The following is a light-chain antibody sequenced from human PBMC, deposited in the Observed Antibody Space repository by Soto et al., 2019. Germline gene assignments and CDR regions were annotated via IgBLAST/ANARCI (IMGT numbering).Light chain of an antibody. Sequence: EIVLTQSPGTLSLSPGERATLSCRASQSVSSSYLAWYQQKPGQAPRLLIYGASSRATGIPDRFSGSGSGTDFTLTISRLEPEHFAVYYCQQYGSSPWTFGQGTKGEIK. CDR2: GAS. V-gene: IGKV3-20*01. J-gene: IGKJ1*01. CDR1: QSVSSSY. CDR3: QQYGSSPWT.